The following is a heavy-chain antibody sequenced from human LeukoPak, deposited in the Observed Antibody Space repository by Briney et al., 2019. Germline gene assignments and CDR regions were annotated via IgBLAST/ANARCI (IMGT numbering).Heavy chain of an antibody. CDR3: ARSAYDHDAFDI. J-gene: IGHJ3*02. CDR1: GGSISSYY. V-gene: IGHV4-59*01. D-gene: IGHD3-22*01. CDR2: IYYSGST. Sequence: SETLSLTCTVSGGSISSYYWSWIRQPPGKGLEWIGYIYYSGSTNYNPSLKSRVTISVDTSKNQFSLKLSSVTAADTAVYYCARSAYDHDAFDIWGQGTMVTVSS.